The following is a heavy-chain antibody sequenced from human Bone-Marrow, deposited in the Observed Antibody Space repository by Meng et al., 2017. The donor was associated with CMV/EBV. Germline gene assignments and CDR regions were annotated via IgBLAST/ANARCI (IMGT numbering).Heavy chain of an antibody. D-gene: IGHD3-10*01. CDR3: AKDPATMVRGVIMTYYYYYGMDV. Sequence: GSLRLSCAASGFTFSSYGMHWVRQAPGKGLEWVAVIWYDGSNKYYADSVKGRFTISRDNSKNTLYLQMNSLRAEDTAVYYCAKDPATMVRGVIMTYYYYYGMDVWGQGTTVTVSS. J-gene: IGHJ6*02. CDR2: IWYDGSNK. CDR1: GFTFSSYG. V-gene: IGHV3-33*06.